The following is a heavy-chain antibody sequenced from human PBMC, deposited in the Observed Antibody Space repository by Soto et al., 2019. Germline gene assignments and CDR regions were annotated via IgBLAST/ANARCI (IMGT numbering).Heavy chain of an antibody. J-gene: IGHJ3*02. V-gene: IGHV4-59*01. CDR2: IYYSGST. Sequence: SETLSLTCTVSGGSISSYYWSWIRQPPGKGLEWIGYIYYSGSTNYNPSLKSRVTISVDTSKNQFSLKLSSVTAADTAVYYCAREYSSGWYRGGAFDIWGQGTMVTVS. D-gene: IGHD6-19*01. CDR3: AREYSSGWYRGGAFDI. CDR1: GGSISSYY.